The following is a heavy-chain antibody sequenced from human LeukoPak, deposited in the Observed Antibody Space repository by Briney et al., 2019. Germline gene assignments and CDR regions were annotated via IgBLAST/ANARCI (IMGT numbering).Heavy chain of an antibody. V-gene: IGHV3-66*01. Sequence: GGSLRLSCAASGFTVSSKYMSWVRQAPGKGLEWVSVVYSSGSTYYADSVKGRFTISRDNSKNTLSLQMSSLRAEDTAVYYCATSLASARAAGYYFDYWGQGTLVTVSS. CDR3: ATSLASARAAGYYFDY. CDR2: VYSSGST. CDR1: GFTVSSKY. J-gene: IGHJ4*02. D-gene: IGHD6-6*01.